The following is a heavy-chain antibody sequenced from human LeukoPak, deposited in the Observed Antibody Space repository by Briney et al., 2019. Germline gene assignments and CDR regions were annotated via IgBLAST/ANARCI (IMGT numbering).Heavy chain of an antibody. CDR2: ISSTGSTI. CDR3: AAGLGYCSGGSCPRRAFDI. CDR1: GFSFRDYY. J-gene: IGHJ3*02. V-gene: IGHV3-11*01. D-gene: IGHD2-15*01. Sequence: GGSLRLSCAASGFSFRDYYMSWIRQAPGKGLEWVSFISSTGSTIYYADSVKGRFTISRDNAKNSVTLQMNSLRAEDTAVYYRAAGLGYCSGGSCPRRAFDIWGQGTVVTVSS.